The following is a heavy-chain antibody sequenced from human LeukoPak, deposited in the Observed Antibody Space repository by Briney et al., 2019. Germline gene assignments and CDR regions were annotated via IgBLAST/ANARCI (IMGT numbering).Heavy chain of an antibody. CDR1: GFTFSSYG. CDR3: AKVADYDSSGYTPGDY. J-gene: IGHJ4*02. Sequence: GGSLRLSCAASGFTFSSYGMHWVRQAPGKGLEWVAVIWYDGSNKYYADSVKGRFTISRDNSKNTLYLQMNSLRAEDTAVYYCAKVADYDSSGYTPGDYWGQGTLVTVSS. D-gene: IGHD3-22*01. V-gene: IGHV3-33*06. CDR2: IWYDGSNK.